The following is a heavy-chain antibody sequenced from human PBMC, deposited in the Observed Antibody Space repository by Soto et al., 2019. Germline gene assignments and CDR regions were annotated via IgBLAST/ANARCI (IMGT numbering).Heavy chain of an antibody. CDR2: INPSGGST. CDR3: ARRGYSSSSFAYFDT. CDR1: GYTFTSYY. V-gene: IGHV1-46*01. J-gene: IGHJ4*02. Sequence: QVQLVQSGAEVKKPGASVKVSCKASGYTFTSYYMHWVRQAPGQGLEWMGIINPSGGSTSYAQKFQGRVTMTRETSTSTVYMERSSLRSEDTAVYYCARRGYSSSSFAYFDTWGQGTLVTVSS. D-gene: IGHD6-6*01.